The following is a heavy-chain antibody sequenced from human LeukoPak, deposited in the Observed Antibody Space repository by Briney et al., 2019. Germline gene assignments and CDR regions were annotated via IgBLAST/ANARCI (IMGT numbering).Heavy chain of an antibody. Sequence: PGGSLRLSCAASGFTFSSYWMHWVRQAPGKGLVWVSRLISDGSSASYADSVKGRFTISRDNTKNILYLQMNSLRAEDTAVYYCVRDSRYCPDVWGQGTTVTVPS. J-gene: IGHJ6*02. V-gene: IGHV3-74*01. CDR1: GFTFSSYW. CDR2: LISDGSSA. CDR3: VRDSRYCPDV. D-gene: IGHD2-8*02.